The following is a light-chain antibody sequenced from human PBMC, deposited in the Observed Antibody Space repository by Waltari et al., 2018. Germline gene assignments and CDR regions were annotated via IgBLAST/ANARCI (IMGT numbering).Light chain of an antibody. V-gene: IGLV1-44*01. J-gene: IGLJ1*01. CDR2: NNN. CDR1: NPNIGKNT. CDR3: ASWHNSMNAYV. Sequence: QSVLTQTPSVSGAPGQRVTISCSGSNPNIGKNTLNLYQQLPGTAPRFLISNNNQRPSGVPDRFSGSKSGTSASLAISGLQSEDEADYYCASWHNSMNAYVFGTGTKVTVL.